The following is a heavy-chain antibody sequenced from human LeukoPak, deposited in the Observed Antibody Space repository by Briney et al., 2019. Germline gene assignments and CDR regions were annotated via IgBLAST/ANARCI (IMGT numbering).Heavy chain of an antibody. J-gene: IGHJ4*02. Sequence: SETLSLTCAVSGGSISSGGYSWSWIRQPPGKGLEWIGYIYHSGSTYYNPSLKSRVAISVDRSKNQFSLKLSSVTAADTAVYYCAGVRGWYYFDYWGQGTLVTVSS. D-gene: IGHD6-19*01. CDR3: AGVRGWYYFDY. CDR2: IYHSGST. CDR1: GGSISSGGYS. V-gene: IGHV4-30-2*01.